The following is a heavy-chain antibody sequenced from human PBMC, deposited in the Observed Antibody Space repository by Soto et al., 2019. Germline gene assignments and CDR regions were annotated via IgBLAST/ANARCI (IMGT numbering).Heavy chain of an antibody. V-gene: IGHV4-59*01. Sequence: PSETLSLTCTVSGGSISSYYWSWIRQPPGKGLEWIGYIYYSGSTNYNPSLKSRVTISVDTSKNQFSLKLSSVTAADTAVYYCARDSPYSSGWYKFDYWGQGTLVTVSS. D-gene: IGHD6-19*01. CDR2: IYYSGST. J-gene: IGHJ4*02. CDR3: ARDSPYSSGWYKFDY. CDR1: GGSISSYY.